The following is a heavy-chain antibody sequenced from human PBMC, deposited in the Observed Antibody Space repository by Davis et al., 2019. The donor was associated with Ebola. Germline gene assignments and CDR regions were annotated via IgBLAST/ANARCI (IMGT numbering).Heavy chain of an antibody. CDR1: GFTFSSYA. CDR3: AKDPGGHTGESDY. V-gene: IGHV3-30*02. CDR2: IWFDGRNA. J-gene: IGHJ4*02. Sequence: GESLKISCAASGFTFSSYAMHWVRQAPGKGLEWVAFIWFDGRNAHYIDSVKGRFTISRDNSKNTLYLQMNSLRPEDTAMYYCAKDPGGHTGESDYWGQGTLVIVSS. D-gene: IGHD2-8*02.